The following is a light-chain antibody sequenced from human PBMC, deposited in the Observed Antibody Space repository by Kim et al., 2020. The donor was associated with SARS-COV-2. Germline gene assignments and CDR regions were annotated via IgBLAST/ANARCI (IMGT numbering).Light chain of an antibody. J-gene: IGKJ2*01. CDR1: QSISDW. CDR3: QHYRGYSVT. CDR2: QSS. V-gene: IGKV1-5*03. Sequence: SESVGDRVTVTCRASQSISDWLAWYQQKPGKAPRLLMSQSSSLDDGVPPRFSGSGSGTEFTLTITSVQPDDFATYYCQHYRGYSVTFGQGTKLEI.